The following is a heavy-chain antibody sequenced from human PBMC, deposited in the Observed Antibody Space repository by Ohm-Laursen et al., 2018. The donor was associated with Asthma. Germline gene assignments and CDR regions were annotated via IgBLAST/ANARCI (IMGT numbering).Heavy chain of an antibody. CDR3: ARDGRSYGGAYDY. CDR1: GYTFSRYS. V-gene: IGHV3-21*04. D-gene: IGHD4-23*01. Sequence: SLRLSCTASGYTFSRYSIHWIRQAPGKGLEWVASISTASTFIYYADSVKGRFTISRDNAKNSLYLQMNSLRAEDTAVYYCARDGRSYGGAYDYWGQGTLVTVSS. J-gene: IGHJ4*02. CDR2: ISTASTFI.